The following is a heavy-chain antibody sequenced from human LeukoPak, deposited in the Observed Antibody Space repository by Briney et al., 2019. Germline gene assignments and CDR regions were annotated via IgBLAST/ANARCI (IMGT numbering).Heavy chain of an antibody. V-gene: IGHV3-23*01. J-gene: IGHJ5*02. CDR2: ISGSGGST. Sequence: GGSLRLSCAASGFTFSSYAMSWVRQAPGKGLEWVSAISGSGGSTYYADSVKGRFTISRDNSKNTLYLQMNSLRAEDTAVYYCALGYCSSTSCPNWFGPWGQGTLVTVSS. CDR1: GFTFSSYA. CDR3: ALGYCSSTSCPNWFGP. D-gene: IGHD2-2*03.